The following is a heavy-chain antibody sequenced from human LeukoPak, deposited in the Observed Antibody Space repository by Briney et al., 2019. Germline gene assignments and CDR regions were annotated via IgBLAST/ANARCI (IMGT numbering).Heavy chain of an antibody. Sequence: KPSETLSLTCTVSGGSISSSSYYWGWIRQPPGKGLEWIGSIYYSGSTYYNPSLKSRVTISVDTSKNQFSLKLSSVTAADTAVYYCARRRGSYYYDSSGYYWAKPNDAFDIWGQGTMVTVSS. J-gene: IGHJ3*02. CDR3: ARRRGSYYYDSSGYYWAKPNDAFDI. V-gene: IGHV4-39*07. CDR1: GGSISSSSYY. CDR2: IYYSGST. D-gene: IGHD3-22*01.